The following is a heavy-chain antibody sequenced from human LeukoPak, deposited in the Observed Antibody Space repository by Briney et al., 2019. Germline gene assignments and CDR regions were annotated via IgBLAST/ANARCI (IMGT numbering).Heavy chain of an antibody. CDR2: IYPGGSDT. Sequence: GASLKISCKASGSPFSSNWIGWVRQMPGKGLELMGIIYPGGSDTRYSPSFQGQVTISVDKSISTAYLQWSSLKASDTAKYYCARHRVGIYSRNHAFDIWGQGTMVTVSS. D-gene: IGHD2-21*01. CDR3: ARHRVGIYSRNHAFDI. J-gene: IGHJ3*02. V-gene: IGHV5-51*01. CDR1: GSPFSSNW.